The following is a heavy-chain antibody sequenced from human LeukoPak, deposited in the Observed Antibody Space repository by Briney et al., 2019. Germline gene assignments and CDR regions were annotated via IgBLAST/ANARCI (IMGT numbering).Heavy chain of an antibody. CDR1: GFTFSSYA. V-gene: IGHV3-23*01. J-gene: IGHJ4*02. CDR3: AKDLEASGVCYDY. CDR2: ISGSGGST. D-gene: IGHD2-8*01. Sequence: PGGSLRLSCAASGFTFSSYAMSWVRQAPGKGLEWVSAISGSGGSTYYADSVKGRFTISRDNSKYTLYLQMNSLRAEDTAVYYCAKDLEASGVCYDYWGQGTLVTVSS.